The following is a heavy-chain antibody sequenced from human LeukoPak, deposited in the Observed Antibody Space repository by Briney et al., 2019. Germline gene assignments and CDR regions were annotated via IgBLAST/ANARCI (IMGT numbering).Heavy chain of an antibody. CDR1: GYTFTGYY. J-gene: IGHJ4*02. V-gene: IGHV1-46*01. CDR3: ARDAGEDSSGYYGDY. Sequence: RAPVKVSCKASGYTFTGYYMHWVRQAPGQGLEWMGIINPSGGSTSYAQKFQGRVTMTRDTSTSTVYMELSSLRSEDTAVYYCARDAGEDSSGYYGDYWGQGTLVTVSS. D-gene: IGHD3-22*01. CDR2: INPSGGST.